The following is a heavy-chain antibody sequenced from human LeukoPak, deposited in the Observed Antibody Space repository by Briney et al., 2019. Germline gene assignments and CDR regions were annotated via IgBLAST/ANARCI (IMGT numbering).Heavy chain of an antibody. D-gene: IGHD6-13*01. V-gene: IGHV3-7*01. CDR1: GFTFTTYW. Sequence: GGSLRLSCAASGFTFTTYWMGWVRQAPGKGLEWVANVKQDGSDKYYMDSVKGRFTISRDDGNNSLYLLMSSLRAEDSGVYYCARIAAAVPDQWGPGTLVTVSS. J-gene: IGHJ5*02. CDR3: ARIAAAVPDQ. CDR2: VKQDGSDK.